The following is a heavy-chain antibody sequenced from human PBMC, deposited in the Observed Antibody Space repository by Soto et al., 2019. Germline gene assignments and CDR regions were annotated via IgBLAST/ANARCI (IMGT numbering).Heavy chain of an antibody. D-gene: IGHD5-18*01. CDR2: ISGSGGST. J-gene: IGHJ4*02. Sequence: GGSLRLSCAASGFTFSSYAMSWVRQAPGKGLEWVSAISGSGGSTYYADSVKGRFTISRDNSKNTLYLQMNSLRAEDTAVYYCAKDDNGYSYGDNFDYWGQGTLVTVSS. CDR3: AKDDNGYSYGDNFDY. CDR1: GFTFSSYA. V-gene: IGHV3-23*01.